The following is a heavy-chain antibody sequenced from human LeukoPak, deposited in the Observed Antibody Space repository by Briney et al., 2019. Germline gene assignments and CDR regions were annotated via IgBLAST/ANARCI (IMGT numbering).Heavy chain of an antibody. CDR2: IYTSGNT. CDR3: ARTYSETSIDY. CDR1: GGSVRSYH. V-gene: IGHV4-4*07. J-gene: IGHJ4*02. D-gene: IGHD1-26*01. Sequence: SQTLSLTCTVSGGSVRSYHWSWIRQPAGKGLEWVGLIYTSGNTKYNSSLKSRVSMSVDTSKNQFSLKLSSVTAADPAVYYCARTYSETSIDYWGQGTLVTVSS.